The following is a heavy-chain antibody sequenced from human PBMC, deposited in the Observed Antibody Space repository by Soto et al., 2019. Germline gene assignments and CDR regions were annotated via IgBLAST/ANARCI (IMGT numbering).Heavy chain of an antibody. J-gene: IGHJ6*03. Sequence: ASVKVSCKASGYTFTSYGISWVRQAPGQGLEWMGWISAYNGNTNYAQKLQGRVTMTTDTSTSTAYMELRSLRSDDTAVYYCARDPIFGVVITYYYYYYMDVWGKGTTVTVSS. CDR1: GYTFTSYG. CDR3: ARDPIFGVVITYYYYYYMDV. V-gene: IGHV1-18*01. D-gene: IGHD3-3*01. CDR2: ISAYNGNT.